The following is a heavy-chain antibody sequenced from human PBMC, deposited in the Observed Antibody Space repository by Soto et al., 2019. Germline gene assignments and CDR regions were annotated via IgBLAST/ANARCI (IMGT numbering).Heavy chain of an antibody. CDR3: ARFGLRRPHNPYRFFGLDV. V-gene: IGHV1-69*06. CDR1: GATFTNSV. CDR2: IIPLLGTV. J-gene: IGHJ6*02. D-gene: IGHD3-10*01. Sequence: QGQLVQSGAEVKKPGSSVKVSCRASGATFTNSVITWVRKGPGQGLEFMGGIIPLLGTVDYAENFKGRVTLTADKVTNTVYLEMRSLRSDDTVVYYFARFGLRRPHNPYRFFGLDVWGHGTTVSV.